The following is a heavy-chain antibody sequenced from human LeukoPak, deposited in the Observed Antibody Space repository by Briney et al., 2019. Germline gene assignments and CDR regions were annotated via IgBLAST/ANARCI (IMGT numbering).Heavy chain of an antibody. CDR2: ISSSGSTI. Sequence: GGSLRLSCAASGFTFSSYEMNWVRQAPGKGLEWVSYISSSGSTIYYADSVKGRFTISRDNAKNSLYLQMNSLRAEDTAGYYCARDVSGGVGRYFDWPDAFDIWGQGTMVTVSS. J-gene: IGHJ3*02. CDR3: ARDVSGGVGRYFDWPDAFDI. V-gene: IGHV3-48*03. CDR1: GFTFSSYE. D-gene: IGHD3-9*01.